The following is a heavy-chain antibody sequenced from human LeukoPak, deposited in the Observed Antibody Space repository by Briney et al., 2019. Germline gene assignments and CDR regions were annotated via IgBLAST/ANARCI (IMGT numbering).Heavy chain of an antibody. V-gene: IGHV1-2*02. CDR1: GYTFTGYY. Sequence: ASVKVSCKASGYTFTGYYMHWVRQAPGQGLEWMGWINPNSGGTDYAQKFQGRVTMTRDTSISTAYMELSRLRSDDTAVYYCARSGSEEYRHFDYWGQGTLVTVSS. D-gene: IGHD1-26*01. CDR2: INPNSGGT. J-gene: IGHJ4*02. CDR3: ARSGSEEYRHFDY.